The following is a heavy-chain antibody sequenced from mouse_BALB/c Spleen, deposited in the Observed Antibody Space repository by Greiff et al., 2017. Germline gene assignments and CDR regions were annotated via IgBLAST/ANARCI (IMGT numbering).Heavy chain of an antibody. D-gene: IGHD2-4*01. CDR2: ISSGGGST. Sequence: EVQRVESGGGLVKPGGSLKLSCAASGFAFSSYDMSWVRQTPEKRLEWVAYISSGGGSTYYPDTVKGRFTISRDNAKNTLYLQMSSLKSEDTAMYYCARRTMITFYAMDYWGQGTSVTVSS. J-gene: IGHJ4*01. V-gene: IGHV5-12-1*01. CDR1: GFAFSSYD. CDR3: ARRTMITFYAMDY.